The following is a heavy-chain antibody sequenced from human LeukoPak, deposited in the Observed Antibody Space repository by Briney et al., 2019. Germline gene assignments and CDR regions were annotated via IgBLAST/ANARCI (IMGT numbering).Heavy chain of an antibody. D-gene: IGHD2-8*01. J-gene: IGHJ4*02. V-gene: IGHV3-20*04. Sequence: GGSLRLSCEASGFTFDDYGMSWVRQPPGKGLEWVSGINRNGGSTDYADSVEGRFTISRDNAKNPHFLQMNSLRVEDTALYYCARGFRNGPFDCWGQGTLVTVSS. CDR2: INRNGGST. CDR3: ARGFRNGPFDC. CDR1: GFTFDDYG.